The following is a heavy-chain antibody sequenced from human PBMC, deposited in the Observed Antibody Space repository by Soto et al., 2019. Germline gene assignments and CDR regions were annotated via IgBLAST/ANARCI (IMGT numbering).Heavy chain of an antibody. J-gene: IGHJ6*02. Sequence: QLQVQESGPGLVKPSETLSLTCSVSGGFVSSSSYSWGWIRQSPGKGLEWIGTIYSSENTYYNPSLLSRVTISVDTSKNAFSLRLSSVTAADTAVYYCARLNGYCISTNCHGYYGMDVWGQGTTVTVSS. CDR3: ARLNGYCISTNCHGYYGMDV. CDR1: GGFVSSSSYS. D-gene: IGHD2-2*03. CDR2: IYSSENT. V-gene: IGHV4-39*01.